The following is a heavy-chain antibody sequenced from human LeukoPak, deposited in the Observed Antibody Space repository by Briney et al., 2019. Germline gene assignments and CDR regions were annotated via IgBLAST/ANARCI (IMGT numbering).Heavy chain of an antibody. CDR1: GGTFSSYA. V-gene: IGHV1-69*13. Sequence: EASVKVSCKASGGTFSSYAISWVRQAPGQGLEWMGGIIPIFGTANYAQKFQGRVTITADESTSTAYMELSSLRSEDTAVYYCARVARYSYGYYLDYWGQGTLVTVSS. CDR3: ARVARYSYGYYLDY. J-gene: IGHJ4*02. CDR2: IIPIFGTA. D-gene: IGHD5-18*01.